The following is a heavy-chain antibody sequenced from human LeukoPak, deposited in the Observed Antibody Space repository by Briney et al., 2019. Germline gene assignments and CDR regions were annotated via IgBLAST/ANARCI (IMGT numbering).Heavy chain of an antibody. Sequence: SETLSLTCTVSGGSISSSSYYWGWIRQPPGKGLEWIVRIYTSGSTNYNPSLKSRVTMSVDTSKNQFSLKLSSVTAADTAVYYCARERYYGSGSSDNWFDPWGQGTLVTVSS. J-gene: IGHJ5*02. CDR3: ARERYYGSGSSDNWFDP. V-gene: IGHV4-39*07. CDR1: GGSISSSSYY. D-gene: IGHD3-10*01. CDR2: IYTSGST.